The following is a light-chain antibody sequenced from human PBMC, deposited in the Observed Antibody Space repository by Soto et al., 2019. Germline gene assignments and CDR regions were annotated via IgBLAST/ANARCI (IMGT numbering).Light chain of an antibody. CDR1: QSVSSRY. CDR2: GAS. CDR3: QQYGGSPLVT. V-gene: IGKV3-20*01. Sequence: EIVLTQSPGTLSLSPGERATLSCRASQSVSSRYLAWYQQKPGQAPRLLIYGASSRATGIPDRFSGSGAGTDFTLTITRLEPEDFAVYYCQQYGGSPLVTFGGGTKVEIK. J-gene: IGKJ4*01.